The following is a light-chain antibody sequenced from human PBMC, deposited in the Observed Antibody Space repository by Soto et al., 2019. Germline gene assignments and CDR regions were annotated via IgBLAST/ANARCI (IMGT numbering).Light chain of an antibody. CDR3: QQYDNLPIT. Sequence: DIEMTQSPSSLSASVGDMVTITCRASQSISSYLNWYQKKPGKAPKVLIYAASSLETGVPSRFSGSGSGTDFTFTISSLQPEDIATYYCQQYDNLPITFGQGRRLEV. J-gene: IGKJ5*01. V-gene: IGKV1-33*01. CDR1: QSISSY. CDR2: AAS.